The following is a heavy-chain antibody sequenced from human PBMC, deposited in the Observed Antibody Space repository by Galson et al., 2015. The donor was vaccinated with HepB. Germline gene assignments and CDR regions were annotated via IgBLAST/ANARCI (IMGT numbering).Heavy chain of an antibody. CDR3: AKGRPERPPEHRGYDLPDY. V-gene: IGHV3-23*01. Sequence: SLRLSCAASGFTLSSYAMNWVRQAPGKGLEWVSGIGVNDSSIYYANSVKGRFTISRDNSKNTLYLQVNGLRVEDTAIYYCAKGRPERPPEHRGYDLPDYWGQGTLVTVSS. D-gene: IGHD5-12*01. CDR2: IGVNDSSI. CDR1: GFTLSSYA. J-gene: IGHJ4*02.